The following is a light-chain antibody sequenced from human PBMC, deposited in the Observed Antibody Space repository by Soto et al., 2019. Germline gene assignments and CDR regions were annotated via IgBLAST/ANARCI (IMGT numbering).Light chain of an antibody. Sequence: IQITQSPSSLSASVLYRVTITCRASQGIRNNLDWYQQKPGRAPKLLISAASTLESGVPSRFSGSGSGTDFTLTISSLQPEDFATYYCLQDYYYPLSFGGGTKVDIK. CDR3: LQDYYYPLS. V-gene: IGKV1-6*01. J-gene: IGKJ4*01. CDR2: AAS. CDR1: QGIRNN.